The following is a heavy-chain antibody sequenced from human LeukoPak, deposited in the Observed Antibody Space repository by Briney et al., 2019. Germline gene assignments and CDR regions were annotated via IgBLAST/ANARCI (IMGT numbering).Heavy chain of an antibody. D-gene: IGHD2-2*01. CDR1: GYTLTELS. V-gene: IGHV1-24*01. CDR2: FDPEDGET. Sequence: GASVKVSCKVSGYTLTELSMHWVRQAPGKGLEWMGGFDPEDGETIYAQKFQGRVTMTEDTSTDTAYMELSSLRSEDTAVYYCATSFVGSSDSSPFDYWGQGTLVTVSS. J-gene: IGHJ4*02. CDR3: ATSFVGSSDSSPFDY.